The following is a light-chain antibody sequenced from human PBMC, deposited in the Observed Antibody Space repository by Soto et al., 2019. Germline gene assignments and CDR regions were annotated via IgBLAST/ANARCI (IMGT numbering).Light chain of an antibody. Sequence: DIQMTQSPSSLSASVGDRVTITCRASQSISNYLNWYQQKPGKAPKVLIYAASSLQSGVPSRFSGRGSGTDFTLPISSLQPEDFAIYFCQQSYSTPLTFGGGTKVEIK. CDR2: AAS. V-gene: IGKV1-39*01. CDR3: QQSYSTPLT. CDR1: QSISNY. J-gene: IGKJ4*01.